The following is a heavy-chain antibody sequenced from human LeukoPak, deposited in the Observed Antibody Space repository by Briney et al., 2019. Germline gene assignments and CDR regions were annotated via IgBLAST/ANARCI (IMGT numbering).Heavy chain of an antibody. CDR3: ARGRPNTYYYDSSGHKLHFDY. J-gene: IGHJ4*02. CDR2: INHSGST. Sequence: SETLSLTCAVYGGSFSGYYWSWIRQPPGKGLEWIGEINHSGSTNYNPSLKSRVTISADTSKNQFSLKLSSVTAADTAVYYCARGRPNTYYYDSSGHKLHFDYWGQGTLVTVSS. CDR1: GGSFSGYY. D-gene: IGHD3-22*01. V-gene: IGHV4-34*01.